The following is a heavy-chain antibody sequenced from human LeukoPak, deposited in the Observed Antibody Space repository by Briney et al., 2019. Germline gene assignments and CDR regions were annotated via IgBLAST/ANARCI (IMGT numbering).Heavy chain of an antibody. CDR1: GGSFSGYY. Sequence: AETLSLPCAVYGGSFSGYYWSWIRQPPGKGLEWIGEINHSGSTNYNPSLKSRVTISVDTSKNQFSLKLSSVTAADTAVYYCARVLWSDGSSTSCSLGFDYWGQGTLVTVSS. D-gene: IGHD2-2*01. J-gene: IGHJ4*02. CDR3: ARVLWSDGSSTSCSLGFDY. V-gene: IGHV4-34*01. CDR2: INHSGST.